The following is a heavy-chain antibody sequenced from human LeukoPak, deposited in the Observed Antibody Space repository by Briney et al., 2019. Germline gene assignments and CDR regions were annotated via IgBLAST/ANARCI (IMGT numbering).Heavy chain of an antibody. CDR1: GFTFSSYG. J-gene: IGHJ4*02. V-gene: IGHV3-23*01. CDR2: ISGSGGST. Sequence: PGGSLRLSCAASGFTFSSYGMSWVRQAPGKGLEWVSAISGSGGSTYYADSVKGRFTISRDNSKNTLYLQMNSLRAEDTAVYYCAKRGGSGSYYKPPYDWGQGTLVTVSS. D-gene: IGHD3-10*01. CDR3: AKRGGSGSYYKPPYD.